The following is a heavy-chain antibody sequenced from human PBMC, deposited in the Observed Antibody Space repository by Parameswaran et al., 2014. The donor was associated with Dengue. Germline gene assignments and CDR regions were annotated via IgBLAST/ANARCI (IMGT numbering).Heavy chain of an antibody. J-gene: IGHJ4*02. V-gene: IGHV1-2*02. CDR2: INPNSGGT. D-gene: IGHD6-19*01. Sequence: WVRQAPGQGLEWMGWINPNSGGTNYAQKFQGRVTMTRDTSISTAYMELSRLRSDDTAVYYCARLSSGWYDYWGQGTLVTVLL. CDR3: ARLSSGWYDY.